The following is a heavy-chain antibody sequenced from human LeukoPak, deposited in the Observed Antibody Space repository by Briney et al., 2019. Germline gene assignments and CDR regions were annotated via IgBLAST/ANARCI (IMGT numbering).Heavy chain of an antibody. V-gene: IGHV3-23*01. CDR2: ISGSGGRT. CDR1: GFTFSSYA. D-gene: IGHD3-22*01. J-gene: IGHJ5*02. Sequence: GGSLRLSCAGSGFTFSSYAMSWVRQAPGKGLEWVSAISGSGGRTYYADSVKGRFTISRDNSKNTLYLQMNSLRAEDTAVYYCAKGPYYYDSSGYSRRWFDPWGQGILVTVSS. CDR3: AKGPYYYDSSGYSRRWFDP.